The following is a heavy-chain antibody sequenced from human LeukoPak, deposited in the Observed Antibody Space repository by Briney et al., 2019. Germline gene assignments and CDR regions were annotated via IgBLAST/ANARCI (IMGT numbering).Heavy chain of an antibody. CDR2: IYYAGNT. D-gene: IGHD3-9*01. CDR1: GGSISSSNYS. V-gene: IGHV4-39*07. Sequence: SETLSLTCTVSGGSISSSNYSWGWIRQPPGKGLEWIGNIYYAGNTYYNPSLKSRVTISVDTSKNQFSLKLSSVTAADTAVFYCARVLGLRYFDWPQGEGFDFWGQGTLVTVSS. CDR3: ARVLGLRYFDWPQGEGFDF. J-gene: IGHJ4*02.